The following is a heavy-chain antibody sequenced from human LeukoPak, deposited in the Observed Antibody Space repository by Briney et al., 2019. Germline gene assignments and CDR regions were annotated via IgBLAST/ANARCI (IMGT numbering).Heavy chain of an antibody. CDR1: GGTFSSYA. J-gene: IGHJ4*02. Sequence: SVKVSCKASGGTFSSYAISWVQQAPGQGLEWMGGIIPIFGTANYAQMFQGRVTITTDESTSTAHMELSSLRSEDTAVYYCARASARRDGYNSPLDYWDQGTLVTVSS. CDR3: ARASARRDGYNSPLDY. D-gene: IGHD5-24*01. CDR2: IIPIFGTA. V-gene: IGHV1-69*05.